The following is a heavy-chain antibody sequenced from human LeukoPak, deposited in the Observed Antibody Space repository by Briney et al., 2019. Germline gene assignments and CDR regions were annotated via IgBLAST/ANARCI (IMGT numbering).Heavy chain of an antibody. CDR1: GGSISSYY. J-gene: IGHJ6*02. D-gene: IGHD2-2*01. CDR2: IYTSGST. Sequence: SETLSLTCTVSGGSISSYYWSWIRQPAGKGLEWIGRIYTSGSTNYNPSLKSRVTMLVDTSKNQFSLKLSSVTAADTAVYYCARAVSYCSSTSCYVGIMDVWGQGTTVTVSS. CDR3: ARAVSYCSSTSCYVGIMDV. V-gene: IGHV4-4*07.